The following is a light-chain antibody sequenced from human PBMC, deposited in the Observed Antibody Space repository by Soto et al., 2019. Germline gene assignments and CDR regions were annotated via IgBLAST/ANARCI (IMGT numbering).Light chain of an antibody. V-gene: IGLV2-23*01. Sequence: QSVLTQPASVSGSPGQSITISCTGTSSDVGSYNLVSWYQQHPGKAPKLIIYEGSKRPSGVSIRFSGSKSGNTASLTISGLQAEDEADYYCCSYAGRSADVFGTGNKVTVL. CDR2: EGS. J-gene: IGLJ1*01. CDR1: SSDVGSYNL. CDR3: CSYAGRSADV.